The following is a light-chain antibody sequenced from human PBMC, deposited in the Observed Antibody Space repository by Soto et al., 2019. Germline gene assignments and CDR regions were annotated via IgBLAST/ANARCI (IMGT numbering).Light chain of an antibody. J-gene: IGLJ1*01. CDR1: TSNIGAGYD. CDR3: QSYDSTLSDRYV. CDR2: GNI. V-gene: IGLV1-40*01. Sequence: QSVLTQSPSVSGAPGHRVTISCTGSTSNIGAGYDVYWYQQLPGTAPKLLMYGNINRPSGVPDRFSGSKSGTSASLTITGLQAEDEGDYYCQSYDSTLSDRYVFGTGTKLTVL.